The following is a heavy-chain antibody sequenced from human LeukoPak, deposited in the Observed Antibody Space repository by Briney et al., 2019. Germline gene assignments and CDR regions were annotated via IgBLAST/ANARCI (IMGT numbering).Heavy chain of an antibody. Sequence: PGGSLRLSCAASGFTFSTYGMHWVRQAPGKGLEWVAVIWYDGSNDRYADSVKGRFTISRDNSKSTLYLQMNSLRAEDTAVYYCARNYYGSSGSDWFDPWGQGTLVTVSS. V-gene: IGHV3-33*01. CDR1: GFTFSTYG. D-gene: IGHD3-22*01. CDR3: ARNYYGSSGSDWFDP. CDR2: IWYDGSND. J-gene: IGHJ5*02.